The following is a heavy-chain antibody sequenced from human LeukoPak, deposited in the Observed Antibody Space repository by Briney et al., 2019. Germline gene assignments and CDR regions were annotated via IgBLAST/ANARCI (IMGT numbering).Heavy chain of an antibody. V-gene: IGHV3-23*01. Sequence: PGGSLRLSCAASGFTFSNYAMTLVRQGPGKGLEWVSTISGSGGSTHYADSVKGRFIISRDNSKITLYLQMNTLRAEDTAVYYCAINLRGGYNYGHGDYWGQGTLVTVSS. CDR3: AINLRGGYNYGHGDY. CDR1: GFTFSNYA. CDR2: ISGSGGST. D-gene: IGHD5-18*01. J-gene: IGHJ4*02.